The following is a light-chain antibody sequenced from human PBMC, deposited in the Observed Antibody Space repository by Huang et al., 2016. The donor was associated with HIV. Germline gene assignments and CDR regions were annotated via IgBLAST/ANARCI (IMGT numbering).Light chain of an antibody. CDR2: DAS. CDR3: QQRGNWPPGYT. V-gene: IGKV3-11*01. CDR1: QSVSSY. J-gene: IGKJ2*01. Sequence: EIVLTQSPATLSLSPGERATLPCRASQSVSSYLAWYQQKPGKAPRLLIYDASNRATGIPARFSGSGSGTDFTLTISSLEPEDFAVYYCQQRGNWPPGYTFGQGTKLEIK.